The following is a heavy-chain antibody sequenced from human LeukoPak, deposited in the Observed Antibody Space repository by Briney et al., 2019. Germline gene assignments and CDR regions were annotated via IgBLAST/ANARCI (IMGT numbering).Heavy chain of an antibody. CDR3: ARLEYYGSGSGAFDI. D-gene: IGHD3-10*01. J-gene: IGHJ3*02. CDR2: IGTAGDT. CDR1: GFTFSSYD. Sequence: PGGSLRLSCAASGFTFSSYDMHWVRQATGKGLEWVSAIGTAGDTYYPGSVKGRFTISRENAKNSLYLQMNSLRAGDTAVYYCARLEYYGSGSGAFDIWGQGTMVTVSS. V-gene: IGHV3-13*01.